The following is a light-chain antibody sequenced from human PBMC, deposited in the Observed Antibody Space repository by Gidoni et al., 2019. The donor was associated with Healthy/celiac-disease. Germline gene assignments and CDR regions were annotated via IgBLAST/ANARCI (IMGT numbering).Light chain of an antibody. V-gene: IGKV4-1*01. Sequence: DIVMTQSPDPLAVSLGERATINCKSSQSVLYSSNNKNYLAWYQQKPGQPPKLLIYWASTRESGVPDRCSGSGSGTDFTLTSSSLQAEDVAVYYCQQYYSTPLTFGGXTKVEIE. CDR2: WAS. CDR3: QQYYSTPLT. CDR1: QSVLYSSNNKNY. J-gene: IGKJ4*01.